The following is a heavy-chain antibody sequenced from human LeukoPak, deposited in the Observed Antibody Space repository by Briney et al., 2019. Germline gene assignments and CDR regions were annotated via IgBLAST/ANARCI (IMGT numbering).Heavy chain of an antibody. CDR2: ISSGGST. V-gene: IGHV3-66*01. CDR1: GFTVSSNY. D-gene: IGHD5/OR15-5a*01. CDR3: ARESRAALDC. Sequence: GGSLRLSCAASGFTVSSNYMSWVRQAPGKGLEWVSVISSGGSTYYADSVKGRFTISRDNSKNTLYLQMNSLRAEDTAVYYCARESRAALDCWGQGTLVTVSS. J-gene: IGHJ4*02.